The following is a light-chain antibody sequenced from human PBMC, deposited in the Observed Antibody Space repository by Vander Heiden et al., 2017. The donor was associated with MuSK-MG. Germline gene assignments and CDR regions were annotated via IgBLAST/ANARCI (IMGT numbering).Light chain of an antibody. CDR3: QSTDSSDTYV. CDR2: RDT. J-gene: IGLJ1*01. V-gene: IGLV3-25*03. CDR1: ALAKES. Sequence: YELTQPLSVSVSPGQTARITCSGDALAKESAFWYQLKPGQAPVLIISRDTERPSGIPERFSGSSSGTTVTLTISGVQAEDEADYCCQSTDSSDTYVFGTGTTVTVL.